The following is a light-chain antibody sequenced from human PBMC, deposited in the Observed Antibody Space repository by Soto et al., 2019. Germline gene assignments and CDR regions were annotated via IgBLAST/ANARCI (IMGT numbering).Light chain of an antibody. CDR2: WAS. Sequence: DIVMTQSPDSLAWSLGERATINCKSSQSVLYSSDNKNYLAWYQQKPGQPPKLLIYWASTRESGVPDRFSGSGSGTDFTLTISSLQAADVAVYYCQQYYSIPFTFGPGTKVDIK. CDR1: QSVLYSSDNKNY. J-gene: IGKJ3*01. CDR3: QQYYSIPFT. V-gene: IGKV4-1*01.